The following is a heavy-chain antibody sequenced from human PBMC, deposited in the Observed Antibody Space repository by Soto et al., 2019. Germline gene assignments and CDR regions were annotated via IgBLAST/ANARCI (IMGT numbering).Heavy chain of an antibody. CDR1: GFTFSSYA. Sequence: HPGGSLRLSCAASGFTFSSYAMSWVRQAPGKGLEWVSAISGSDGSTYYADSVKGRFTISRDNSKNTLYLQMNSLRAEDTAVYYCAKRPTRYCTNGVCSYFDYWGQGTLVTVSS. J-gene: IGHJ4*02. CDR2: ISGSDGST. V-gene: IGHV3-23*01. CDR3: AKRPTRYCTNGVCSYFDY. D-gene: IGHD2-8*01.